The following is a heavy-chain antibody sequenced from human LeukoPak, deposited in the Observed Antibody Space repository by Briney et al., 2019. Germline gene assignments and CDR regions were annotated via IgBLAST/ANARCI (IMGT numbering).Heavy chain of an antibody. CDR2: IFYSRST. CDR1: GCSISGSSYY. J-gene: IGHJ4*02. D-gene: IGHD2-2*01. Sequence: PSETLSLTCTVSGCSISGSSYYWGWIRPPPGKGLEWIGSIFYSRSTFYNPSLRSRVTISVDTSKNQFSLKLSSVTAADTALYYCARHTTSWQFFGYWGQGTLVTVSS. V-gene: IGHV4-39*01. CDR3: ARHTTSWQFFGY.